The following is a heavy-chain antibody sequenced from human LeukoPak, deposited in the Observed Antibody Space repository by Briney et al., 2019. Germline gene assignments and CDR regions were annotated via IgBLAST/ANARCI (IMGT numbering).Heavy chain of an antibody. D-gene: IGHD2-2*01. CDR2: INPNSGGT. Sequence: GASVKVSCKASGHTFTGYYMHWVRQAPGQGLEWMGWINPNSGGTNYAQKFQGRVTMTRDTSISTAYMELSRLRSDDTAVYYCAREVVVVPAASDYWGQGTLVTVSS. CDR1: GHTFTGYY. CDR3: AREVVVVPAASDY. J-gene: IGHJ4*02. V-gene: IGHV1-2*02.